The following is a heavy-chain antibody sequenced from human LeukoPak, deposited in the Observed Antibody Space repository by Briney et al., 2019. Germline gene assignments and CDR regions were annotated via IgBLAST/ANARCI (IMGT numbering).Heavy chain of an antibody. CDR1: GGSIISSSYY. V-gene: IGHV4-39*01. J-gene: IGHJ3*02. CDR3: ATYHSSGLNAFDI. Sequence: SETLSLTCTVSGGSIISSSYYWGWIRQPPGKGLEWIGSIYYSGSTHYNPSLKSRVTISVDTSKNQFSLKLSSVTAADTAVYYCATYHSSGLNAFDIWAQGTMVTVSS. CDR2: IYYSGST. D-gene: IGHD6-19*01.